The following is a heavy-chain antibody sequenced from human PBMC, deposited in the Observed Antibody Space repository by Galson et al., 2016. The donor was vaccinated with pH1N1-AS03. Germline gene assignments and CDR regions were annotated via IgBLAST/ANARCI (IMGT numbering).Heavy chain of an antibody. V-gene: IGHV3-53*01. CDR3: ARNSYEDVDLQGFYFDY. CDR1: GFTVSSNY. CDR2: IYNGGST. Sequence: SLRLSCAASGFTVSSNYMSWVRPAPGRGLEWVSFIYNGGSTLYADSVKGRFTISRDNSKNTLYLQMDSLETEDTAVYYCARNSYEDVDLQGFYFDYWGQGTLVTVSS. J-gene: IGHJ4*02. D-gene: IGHD3-22*01.